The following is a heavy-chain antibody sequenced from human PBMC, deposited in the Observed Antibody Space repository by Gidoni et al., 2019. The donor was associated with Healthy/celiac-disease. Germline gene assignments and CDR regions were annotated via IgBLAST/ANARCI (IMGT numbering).Heavy chain of an antibody. CDR2: IYYSGST. J-gene: IGHJ3*02. Sequence: QVQLQESGPGLVKPSQTLSLTCTVSGGSISSGDYYWSWIRQPPGKGLEWIGYIYYSGSTYYNPSLKRRVNISVETSKNQFSLKLSSVTAAGTAVYYCARGSGVAADDAFDIWGQGTMVTVSS. V-gene: IGHV4-30-4*01. CDR3: ARGSGVAADDAFDI. D-gene: IGHD6-19*01. CDR1: GGSISSGDYY.